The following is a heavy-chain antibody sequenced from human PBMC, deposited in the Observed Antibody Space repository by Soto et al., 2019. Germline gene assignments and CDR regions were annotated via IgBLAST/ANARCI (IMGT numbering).Heavy chain of an antibody. CDR1: GYSFTKYW. Sequence: PGEALKVSCKGSGYSFTKYWIGWVRQMPGKGLEWMGIIYPGDSDTRYSPSFQGQVTISADKSISTAYLQWSSLKASDTAMYYCAIRPPTPAHSGYPDSLGQGSLVTGSS. V-gene: IGHV5-51*01. J-gene: IGHJ5*02. CDR3: AIRPPTPAHSGYPDS. D-gene: IGHD6-13*01. CDR2: IYPGDSDT.